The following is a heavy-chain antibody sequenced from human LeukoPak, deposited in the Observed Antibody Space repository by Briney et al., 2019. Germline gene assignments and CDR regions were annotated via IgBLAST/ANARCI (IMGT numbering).Heavy chain of an antibody. D-gene: IGHD5-18*01. CDR3: ARQREDTAMVQLFDY. CDR1: GYSFTSYW. Sequence: GESLKISCKGSGYSFTSYWIGWVRQMPGKGLEWMGIIYPGDSDTRYSPSLQGQVTISADKSISTAYLQWSSLKASDTAMYYCARQREDTAMVQLFDYWGQGTLVTVSS. V-gene: IGHV5-51*01. J-gene: IGHJ4*02. CDR2: IYPGDSDT.